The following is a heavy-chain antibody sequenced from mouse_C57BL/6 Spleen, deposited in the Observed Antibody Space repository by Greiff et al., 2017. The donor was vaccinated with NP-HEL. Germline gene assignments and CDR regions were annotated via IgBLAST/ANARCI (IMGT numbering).Heavy chain of an antibody. CDR2: IWWDDDK. V-gene: IGHV8-8*01. J-gene: IGHJ2*01. CDR3: ARIGYYGSRSYFDY. D-gene: IGHD1-1*01. Sequence: QVTLKESGPGILQPSQTLSLTCSFSGFSLSTFGMGVGWIRQPPGKGLEWLAHIWWDDDKYYNPALKSRLTTSKDTSKNQVFLMIANVDTADTATYYCARIGYYGSRSYFDYWGQGTTLTVSA. CDR1: GFSLSTFGMG.